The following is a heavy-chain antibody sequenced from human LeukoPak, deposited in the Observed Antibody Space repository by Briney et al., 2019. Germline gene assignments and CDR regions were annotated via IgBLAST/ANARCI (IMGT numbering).Heavy chain of an antibody. V-gene: IGHV3-48*01. CDR2: ISGSSNNI. CDR1: GFTFSRYG. J-gene: IGHJ4*02. Sequence: PGGSLRLSCAASGFTFSRYGMNWVRQAPGKGLEWLSYISGSSNNIYYADPVKGRFTVSRDNAKNSLYLQMDSLRADDAAVFYCARGGTGDGNYFDNWGQGTLVTVSS. D-gene: IGHD7-27*01. CDR3: ARGGTGDGNYFDN.